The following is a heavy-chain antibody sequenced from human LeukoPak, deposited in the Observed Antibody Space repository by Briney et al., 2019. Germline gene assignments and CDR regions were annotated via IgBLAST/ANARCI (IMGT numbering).Heavy chain of an antibody. Sequence: GGSLRLSCAASGFTFSSYSMNWVRQAPGKGLEWVSSISSSSSYIYYADSVKGRFTISRDNSKNTLYLQMNSLRAEDTAVYYCARDRGTYYDILTGYYSVYGMDVWGQGTTVTVSS. V-gene: IGHV3-21*01. CDR2: ISSSSSYI. CDR3: ARDRGTYYDILTGYYSVYGMDV. CDR1: GFTFSSYS. J-gene: IGHJ6*02. D-gene: IGHD3-9*01.